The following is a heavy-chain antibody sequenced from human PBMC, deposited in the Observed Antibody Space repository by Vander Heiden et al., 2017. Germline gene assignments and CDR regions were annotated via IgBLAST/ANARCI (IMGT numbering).Heavy chain of an antibody. V-gene: IGHV3-30*01. Sequence: QVHLVESGGGVVQPGRSLRLSGAASGFDFRNFAVNWARQAPGKGLEWLAVINHDGSKIFYADSVRGRFTISRDVSTDTLFLDMTGLTIGDTAIYYCARDLTTRLAVWGQGTMVTVSS. CDR3: ARDLTTRLAV. CDR2: INHDGSKI. J-gene: IGHJ3*01. CDR1: GFDFRNFA. D-gene: IGHD3-9*01.